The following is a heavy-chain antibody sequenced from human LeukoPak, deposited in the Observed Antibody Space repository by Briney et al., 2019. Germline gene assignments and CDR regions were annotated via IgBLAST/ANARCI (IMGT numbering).Heavy chain of an antibody. CDR3: ARVFKMATINYYYMDV. CDR1: GGSINSYY. CDR2: IYDSGST. J-gene: IGHJ6*03. D-gene: IGHD5-24*01. Sequence: SETLSLTCTVSGGSINSYYWSWIRQPPGKGLEWIGYIYDSGSTNYNPSLKSRVTISVDTSNNQFSLKLSSVTAADTAVYYCARVFKMATINYYYMDVWGKGTTVTVSS. V-gene: IGHV4-59*01.